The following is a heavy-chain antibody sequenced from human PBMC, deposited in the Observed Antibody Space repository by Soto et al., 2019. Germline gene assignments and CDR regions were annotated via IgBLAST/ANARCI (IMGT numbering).Heavy chain of an antibody. CDR2: SSYDGRAT. CDR1: DFDFSSYG. Sequence: QVQLVESGGGVVQSGRSLRLSCAASDFDFSSYGIHWVRQAPGKGLEWVAASSYDGRATFYADSAKGRFTVSKEKSKHTAFLQMNALRHEDTAVYFCARDSGWPILNFDHWAQGTPVTVSS. V-gene: IGHV3-30*03. J-gene: IGHJ4*02. D-gene: IGHD3-10*01. CDR3: ARDSGWPILNFDH.